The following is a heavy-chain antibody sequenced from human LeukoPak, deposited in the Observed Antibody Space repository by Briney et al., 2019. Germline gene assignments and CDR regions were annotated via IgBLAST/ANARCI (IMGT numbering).Heavy chain of an antibody. CDR2: ISYDGSNK. CDR3: AKAGGMDIVVVPAAPDAFDI. D-gene: IGHD2-2*03. Sequence: TGGSLRLSCAASGFTFSSYGMHWVRQAPGKGLEWVAVISYDGSNKYYVDSVKGRFTISRDNSKNTLYLQMNSLRAEDTAVYYCAKAGGMDIVVVPAAPDAFDIWGQGTMVTVSS. V-gene: IGHV3-30*18. J-gene: IGHJ3*02. CDR1: GFTFSSYG.